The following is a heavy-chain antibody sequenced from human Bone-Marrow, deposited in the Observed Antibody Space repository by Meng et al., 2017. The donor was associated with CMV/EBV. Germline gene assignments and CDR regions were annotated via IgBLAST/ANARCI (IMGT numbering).Heavy chain of an antibody. D-gene: IGHD6-13*01. CDR3: AQRYVAAAGEHDY. Sequence: GESLKISCAASGFTFSSYAMHWVRQAPGKGLEWVAVISYDGSSKYYADSVKGRFTISRDNSKNTLYLQMNSLRAEDTAVYYCAQRYVAAAGEHDYWGQGTLVTVSS. CDR2: ISYDGSSK. CDR1: GFTFSSYA. V-gene: IGHV3-30-3*01. J-gene: IGHJ4*02.